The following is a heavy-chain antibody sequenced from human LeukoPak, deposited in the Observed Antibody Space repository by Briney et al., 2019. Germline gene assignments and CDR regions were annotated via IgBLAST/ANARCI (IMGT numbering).Heavy chain of an antibody. CDR3: ARDKETSGWLN. Sequence: TGGSLRLSCAASGXTFDDYAMHWVRQAPGKGLEWVSFITGDGGGTYYADSVKGRFTISRDNSKHSLYLLMNSLRTEDTAFYYCARDKETSGWLNWGQGTLVTVSS. V-gene: IGHV3-43*02. D-gene: IGHD6-19*01. CDR2: ITGDGGGT. CDR1: GXTFDDYA. J-gene: IGHJ4*02.